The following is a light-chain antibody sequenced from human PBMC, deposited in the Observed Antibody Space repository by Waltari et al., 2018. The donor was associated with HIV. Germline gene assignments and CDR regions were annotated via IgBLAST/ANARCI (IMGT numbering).Light chain of an antibody. CDR3: QPYDITLSASVV. V-gene: IGLV1-40*01. J-gene: IGLJ2*01. CDR1: TSNIGADYD. CDR2: GNK. Sequence: QSVLTQPPSVSGAPGQRVTISCTGSTSNIGADYDVHWYQQIPGTAPKLLISGNKNRPSGVPDRFSASKSGTSASLTITGLQAEDEADYFCQPYDITLSASVVFGGGTKLTVL.